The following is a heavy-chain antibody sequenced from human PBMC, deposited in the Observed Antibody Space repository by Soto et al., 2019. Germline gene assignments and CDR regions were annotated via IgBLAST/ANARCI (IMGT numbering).Heavy chain of an antibody. V-gene: IGHV4-61*08. CDR3: ARVSGAFDI. CDR1: GASIRSGGYY. D-gene: IGHD3-10*01. CDR2: IYYSGAT. J-gene: IGHJ3*02. Sequence: SETLSLTCTVSGASIRSGGYYWSWIRHSPGKGLEWIGYIYYSGATNYNPSLKSRVTISVDTSKNQFSLKLSSVTAADTAVYYCARVSGAFDIWGQGTMVTVSS.